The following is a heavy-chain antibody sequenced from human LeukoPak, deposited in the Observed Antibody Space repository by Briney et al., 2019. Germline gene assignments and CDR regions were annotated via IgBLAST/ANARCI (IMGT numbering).Heavy chain of an antibody. CDR2: IYYSGST. V-gene: IGHV4-39*07. J-gene: IGHJ4*02. Sequence: SETLSLTCTVSGGSISSSSYYWGWIRQPPGKGLEWIGSIYYSGSTYYNPSLKSRVTISVDTSKNQFSLKLSSVTAADTAVYYCARAVGAGAHFDYWGQGTLVTVSS. CDR1: GGSISSSSYY. D-gene: IGHD1-26*01. CDR3: ARAVGAGAHFDY.